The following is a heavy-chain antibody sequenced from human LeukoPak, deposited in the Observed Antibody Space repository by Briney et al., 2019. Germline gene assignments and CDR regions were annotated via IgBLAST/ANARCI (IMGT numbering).Heavy chain of an antibody. CDR1: GGSISSGGYS. CDR3: ARSYYDTSGYAFDY. D-gene: IGHD3-22*01. Sequence: SETLSLTCAVSGGSISSGGYSWSWIRQPPGKGLEWIGYIYYSGSTNYNPSLKSRVTISVDTSKNQFSLKLSSVTAADTAVYYCARSYYDTSGYAFDYWGQGTLVTVSS. J-gene: IGHJ4*02. V-gene: IGHV4-61*08. CDR2: IYYSGST.